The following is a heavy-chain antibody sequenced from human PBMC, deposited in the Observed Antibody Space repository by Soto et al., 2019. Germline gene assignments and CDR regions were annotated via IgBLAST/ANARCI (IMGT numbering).Heavy chain of an antibody. D-gene: IGHD4-4*01. Sequence: GASVKVSCKASGGTFSSYATSWVRQAPGQGLEWMGGIIPIFGTANYAQKFQGRVTITADESTSTAYMELSSLRSEDTAVYYCAREGDSDYSNYVRYYYYGMDVWGQGTTVTVSS. CDR3: AREGDSDYSNYVRYYYYGMDV. CDR2: IIPIFGTA. J-gene: IGHJ6*02. V-gene: IGHV1-69*13. CDR1: GGTFSSYA.